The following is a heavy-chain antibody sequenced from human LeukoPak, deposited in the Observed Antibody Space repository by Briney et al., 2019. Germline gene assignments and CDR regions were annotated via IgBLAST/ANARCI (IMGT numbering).Heavy chain of an antibody. CDR3: ARAGYCSSTSCYGEDYYYYYGMDV. Sequence: ASVKVSCKASGYTFTGYYMHWVRQAPGQGLEWMGWINPNSGGTNYAQKFQGRVTMTRDTSISTAYMELSRLRSDDTAVYYCARAGYCSSTSCYGEDYYYYYGMDVWGQGTTVTVSS. CDR2: INPNSGGT. V-gene: IGHV1-2*02. J-gene: IGHJ6*02. CDR1: GYTFTGYY. D-gene: IGHD2-2*01.